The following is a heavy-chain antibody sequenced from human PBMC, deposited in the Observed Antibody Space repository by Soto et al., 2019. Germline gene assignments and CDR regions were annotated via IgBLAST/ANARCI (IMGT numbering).Heavy chain of an antibody. Sequence: ASVKVSCKASGYTFTSYGISWVRQAPGQGLEWMGWISAYNGNTNYAQELQGRVTMTTDTSTSTAYMELRSLRSDDTAVYYCARDLGYCSSTSCYFHYYYGMDVWGQGTTVTVSS. D-gene: IGHD2-2*01. CDR1: GYTFTSYG. CDR3: ARDLGYCSSTSCYFHYYYGMDV. CDR2: ISAYNGNT. J-gene: IGHJ6*02. V-gene: IGHV1-18*01.